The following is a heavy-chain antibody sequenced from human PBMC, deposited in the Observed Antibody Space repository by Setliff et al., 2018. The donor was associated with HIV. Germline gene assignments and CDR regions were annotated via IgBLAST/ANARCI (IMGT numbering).Heavy chain of an antibody. Sequence: PSETLSLTCTVSGGSISSAYWSWIRQPPGKGLEWIGYIYSGGSTNYNPSLKSRVTISVDTSKNQYSLKLRSVTAADTAVYYCARTRSWTYYCEMNWFDLWGQGILVPVSS. CDR1: GGSISSAY. CDR3: ARTRSWTYYCEMNWFDL. D-gene: IGHD3-10*01. J-gene: IGHJ5*02. CDR2: IYSGGST. V-gene: IGHV4-59*08.